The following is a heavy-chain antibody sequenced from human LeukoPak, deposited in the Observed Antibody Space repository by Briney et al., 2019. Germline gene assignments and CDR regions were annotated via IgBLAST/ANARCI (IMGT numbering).Heavy chain of an antibody. CDR3: ARSGIAAVISDAFDI. J-gene: IGHJ3*02. CDR2: IYYSGSA. V-gene: IGHV4-59*11. Sequence: PSETLSLTCTVSGGSISSHYWSWIRQPPGKGLEWVGYIYYSGSANYNLSFKSRVTISVGTSKNQISLKLSSVTAADTAIYYCARSGIAAVISDAFDIWGQGTMVTVSS. D-gene: IGHD6-13*01. CDR1: GGSISSHY.